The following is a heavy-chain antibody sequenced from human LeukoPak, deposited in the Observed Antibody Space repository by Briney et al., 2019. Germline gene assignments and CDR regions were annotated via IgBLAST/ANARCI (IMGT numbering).Heavy chain of an antibody. CDR2: IYYSGST. CDR1: GGSISSYY. J-gene: IGHJ3*02. Sequence: SETLSLTCTVSGGSISSYYWSWIRQPPGKGLEWIGYIYYSGSTNYNPSLKSRVTMSVDTSKNQFSLKLTSVTAADMAVYYCARDGRYYYDSSGYAFDIWGQGTMVTVSS. D-gene: IGHD3-22*01. V-gene: IGHV4-59*12. CDR3: ARDGRYYYDSSGYAFDI.